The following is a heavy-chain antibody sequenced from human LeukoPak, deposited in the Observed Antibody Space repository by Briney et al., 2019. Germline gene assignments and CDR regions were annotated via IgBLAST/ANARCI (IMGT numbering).Heavy chain of an antibody. D-gene: IGHD5-12*01. J-gene: IGHJ4*02. CDR2: INPSGGST. Sequence: ASVKVSCKASGYTFTSYYMHWVRQAPGQGLEWMGIINPSGGSTSYAQKFQGRVTMTRDMSTSTVYMELSRLRSDDTAVYYCAGSGYDTNQPDYWGQGTLVTVSS. V-gene: IGHV1-46*01. CDR1: GYTFTSYY. CDR3: AGSGYDTNQPDY.